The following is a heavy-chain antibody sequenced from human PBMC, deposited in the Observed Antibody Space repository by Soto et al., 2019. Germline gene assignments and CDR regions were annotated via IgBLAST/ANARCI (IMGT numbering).Heavy chain of an antibody. V-gene: IGHV3-33*01. Sequence: QVQLVESGGGVVQPGRSLRLSCAASGFTFSSYGMHWVRQAPGKGLEWVAVIWYDGSNKYYADSVKGRFTISRDNSKNTLNLQMNSLRAEDTAVSYCVRAPDSGRLDWGQGTLVTVSS. CDR1: GFTFSSYG. CDR3: VRAPDSGRLD. D-gene: IGHD3-10*01. J-gene: IGHJ4*02. CDR2: IWYDGSNK.